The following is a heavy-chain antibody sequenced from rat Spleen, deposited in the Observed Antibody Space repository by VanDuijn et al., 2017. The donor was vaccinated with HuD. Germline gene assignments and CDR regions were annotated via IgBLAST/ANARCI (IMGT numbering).Heavy chain of an antibody. CDR2: ITNAAGKV. Sequence: EVQLVESGGGLVQPGRSLKLSCVASGFTFNNYWMTWIRQAPGKGLEWVASITNAAGKVHYPDSVKGRFTISRDTAQNTLYLQMDSLRSEETATYYCATHNNIGTTNYFDYWGQGVMVTVSS. CDR1: GFTFNNYW. D-gene: IGHD1-5*01. J-gene: IGHJ2*01. V-gene: IGHV5-31*01. CDR3: ATHNNIGTTNYFDY.